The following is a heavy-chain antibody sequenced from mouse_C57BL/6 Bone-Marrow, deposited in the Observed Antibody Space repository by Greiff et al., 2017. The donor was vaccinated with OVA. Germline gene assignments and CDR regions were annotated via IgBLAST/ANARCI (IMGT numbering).Heavy chain of an antibody. CDR2: INYDGSST. CDR1: GFTFSDYY. J-gene: IGHJ4*01. Sequence: EVNLVESEGGLVQPGSSMKLSCTASGFTFSDYYMAWVRQVPEKGLEWVANINYDGSSTYYLDSLKSRFIISRDNAKNILYLQMSSLKSEDTATYYCARLDGYYNYAMDYWGQGTSVTVSS. D-gene: IGHD2-3*01. V-gene: IGHV5-16*01. CDR3: ARLDGYYNYAMDY.